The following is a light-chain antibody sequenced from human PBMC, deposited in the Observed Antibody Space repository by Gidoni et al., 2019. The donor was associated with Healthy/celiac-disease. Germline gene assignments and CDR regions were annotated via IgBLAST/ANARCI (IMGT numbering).Light chain of an antibody. CDR3: NSRDSSGNHVV. CDR2: GKN. Sequence: SPELTQVPAVAMALGQTVRITCQGDSLRSYYASWYQQKPGQAPVRDIYGKNSRPSGIPDRFSGSSSGNTASLTITGAQAEDEADYYCNSRDSSGNHVVFGGGTKLTVL. J-gene: IGLJ2*01. V-gene: IGLV3-19*01. CDR1: SLRSYY.